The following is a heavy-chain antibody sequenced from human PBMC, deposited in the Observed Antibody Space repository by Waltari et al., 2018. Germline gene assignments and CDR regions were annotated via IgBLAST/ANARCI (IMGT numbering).Heavy chain of an antibody. Sequence: QVQLRESGPGLVKPSETLDLTCSVSGASINNHNYQWGWIRQPPGKGLEWIGSISYNGVTSYAPSLKSRVVIFTDMSRNRFSLRLSSVTAADTAVYYCARDMVQGENGMDVWGQGTTVIVSS. D-gene: IGHD3-10*01. CDR1: GASINNHNYQ. V-gene: IGHV4-39*02. CDR2: ISYNGVT. CDR3: ARDMVQGENGMDV. J-gene: IGHJ6*02.